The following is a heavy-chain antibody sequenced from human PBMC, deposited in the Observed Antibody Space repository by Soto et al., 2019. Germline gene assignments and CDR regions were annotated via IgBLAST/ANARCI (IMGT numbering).Heavy chain of an antibody. CDR3: ARGTARTWNFDY. CDR1: GGTFSSYA. Sequence: GASVKVSCKASGGTFSSYAISWVRQAPGQGLEWMGGIIPIFGTANYAQKFQGRVTITADESTSTAYMELSSLRSEDTAVYYCARGTARTWNFDYWGQRPLVTVSS. D-gene: IGHD4-17*01. CDR2: IIPIFGTA. J-gene: IGHJ4*02. V-gene: IGHV1-69*13.